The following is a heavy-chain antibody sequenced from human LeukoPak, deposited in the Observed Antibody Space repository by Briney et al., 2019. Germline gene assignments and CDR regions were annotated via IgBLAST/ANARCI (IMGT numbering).Heavy chain of an antibody. J-gene: IGHJ4*02. D-gene: IGHD3-10*01. Sequence: GESLKISCKGSGYSFTTYWISWVRQMPGKGLEWMGRIDPTDSYSNYSPSFQGHVTISADKSISTAYLQWSSLKASDTAIYYCARHQGGITMVRGVDDYWGQGTLVTVPS. V-gene: IGHV5-10-1*01. CDR3: ARHQGGITMVRGVDDY. CDR2: IDPTDSYS. CDR1: GYSFTTYW.